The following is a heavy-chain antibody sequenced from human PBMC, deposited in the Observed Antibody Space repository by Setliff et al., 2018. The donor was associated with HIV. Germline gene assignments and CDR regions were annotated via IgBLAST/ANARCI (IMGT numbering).Heavy chain of an antibody. CDR2: INAGNGNT. V-gene: IGHV1-3*01. CDR1: GYTFTSYA. CDR3: ARAIPDYGDYYFDY. J-gene: IGHJ4*02. D-gene: IGHD4-17*01. Sequence: GASVKVSCKASGYTFTSYAMHWVRQAPGQRLEWMGWINAGNGNTKYSQKFQGRVTITRDTSASTAYMELSSLRSEDTAVYYCARAIPDYGDYYFDYWGQGTLVTVSS.